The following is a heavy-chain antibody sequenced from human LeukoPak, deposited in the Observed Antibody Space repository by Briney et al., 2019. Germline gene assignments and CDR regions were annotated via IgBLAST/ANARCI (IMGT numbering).Heavy chain of an antibody. CDR3: ARRAREVAVGPQWGTFDY. CDR2: IYYSGST. V-gene: IGHV4-39*07. CDR1: GGSISSSSYY. Sequence: SETLSPTCTVSGGSISSSSYYWGWIRQPRGKGLEWIGSIYYSGSTYYNPSLKSRVTISVDTSKNQFSLKLSSVTAADTAVYYCARRAREVAVGPQWGTFDYWGQGTLVSVSS. J-gene: IGHJ4*02. D-gene: IGHD1-26*01.